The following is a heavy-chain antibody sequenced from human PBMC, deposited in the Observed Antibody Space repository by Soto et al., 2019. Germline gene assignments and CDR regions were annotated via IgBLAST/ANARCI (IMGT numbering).Heavy chain of an antibody. V-gene: IGHV3-23*01. Sequence: GGSLRLSCAASGFTFSAYAMSWVRQAPGKGLQWVSAISGGGGDTYYADSVKGRFTISRDNSKNTLYLLMHSLRAEDTAVYYCAKGGTSCGPYYYGLDVWGQGTTVTVSS. J-gene: IGHJ6*02. CDR2: ISGGGGDT. CDR3: AKGGTSCGPYYYGLDV. CDR1: GFTFSAYA. D-gene: IGHD6-19*01.